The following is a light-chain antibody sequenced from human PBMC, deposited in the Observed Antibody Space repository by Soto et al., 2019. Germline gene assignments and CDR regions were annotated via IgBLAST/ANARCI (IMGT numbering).Light chain of an antibody. CDR3: QQYGKLTPNT. J-gene: IGKJ2*01. Sequence: EIVLTQSPATLSLSPGARAPLSCGAGPSISSRYLAWYQQKPGLAPSLLIYVPPPRATGIPDRFSGSGSGTDFTLTISRLEPEDFAMYYCQQYGKLTPNTFGQGTKLEIK. CDR2: VPP. V-gene: IGKV3D-20*01. CDR1: PSISSRY.